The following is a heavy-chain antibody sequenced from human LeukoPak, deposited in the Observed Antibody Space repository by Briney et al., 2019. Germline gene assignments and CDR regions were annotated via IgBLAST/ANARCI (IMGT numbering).Heavy chain of an antibody. CDR1: GGSISSSSYY. CDR2: ISGSGGST. Sequence: ETLSLTCTVSGGSISSSSYYWGWIRQPPGKGLEWVSAISGSGGSTYYADSVKGRFTISRDNSKNTLYLQMNSLRAEDTAVYYCAKTFGPQGYYFDYWGQGTLVTVSS. J-gene: IGHJ4*02. CDR3: AKTFGPQGYYFDY. V-gene: IGHV3-23*01. D-gene: IGHD3-16*01.